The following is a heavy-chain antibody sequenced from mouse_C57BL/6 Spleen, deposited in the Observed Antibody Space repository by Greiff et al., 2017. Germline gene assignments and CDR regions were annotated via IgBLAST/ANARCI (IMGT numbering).Heavy chain of an antibody. CDR2: IDPSDSYT. CDR1: GYTFTSYW. V-gene: IGHV1-50*01. D-gene: IGHD2-4*01. CDR3: ARGDYDYDVGLYFDV. J-gene: IGHJ1*03. Sequence: QVQLQQPGAELVKPGASVKLSCKASGYTFTSYWMQWVKQRPGQGLEWIGEIDPSDSYTNYNQKFKGKATLTVDTSSSTAYMQLSSLTSEDSAVYYCARGDYDYDVGLYFDVWGTGTTVTVSS.